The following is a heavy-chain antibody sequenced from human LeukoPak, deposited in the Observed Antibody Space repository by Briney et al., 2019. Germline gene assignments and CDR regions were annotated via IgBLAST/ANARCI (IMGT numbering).Heavy chain of an antibody. Sequence: ASVKVSCKASGGTFSSYAISWVRQAPGQGLEWMGGIIPIFGTANYAQKFQGRVTITADESTSTAYMELSSLRSDDTAVYYCARKETYGGPPGYWGQGTLVTVSS. CDR2: IIPIFGTA. V-gene: IGHV1-69*13. J-gene: IGHJ4*02. D-gene: IGHD4-23*01. CDR1: GGTFSSYA. CDR3: ARKETYGGPPGY.